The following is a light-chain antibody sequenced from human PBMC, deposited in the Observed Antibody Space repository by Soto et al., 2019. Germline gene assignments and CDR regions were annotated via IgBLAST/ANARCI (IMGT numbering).Light chain of an antibody. CDR3: LLYYGAAVV. CDR2: STT. J-gene: IGLJ2*01. Sequence: QAVVTQEPSLTVSPGGTVTLTCASSTGPVTSDYYPNWFQQKPGQAPRALIYSTTKTHSWTPARFSGSLLGGKAALTLSGVQPEDEADYYCLLYYGAAVVFGGGTKVTVL. V-gene: IGLV7-43*01. CDR1: TGPVTSDYY.